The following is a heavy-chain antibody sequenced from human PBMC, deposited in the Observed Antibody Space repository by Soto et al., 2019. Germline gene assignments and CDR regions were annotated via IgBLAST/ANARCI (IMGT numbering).Heavy chain of an antibody. CDR2: ISHTGST. CDR3: ERAVAPYFGTWFDP. J-gene: IGHJ5*02. CDR1: GGSITSGNSYS. D-gene: IGHD3-10*01. V-gene: IGHV4-30-2*01. Sequence: PSETLSLTCSVSGGSITSGNSYSWSWIRQPPGKGLEWIGSISHTGSTSYNPSLKSRVTMSVDKSKNQFSLKLSSVTAADMGVYYCERAVAPYFGTWFDPWGQGNLVTVSS.